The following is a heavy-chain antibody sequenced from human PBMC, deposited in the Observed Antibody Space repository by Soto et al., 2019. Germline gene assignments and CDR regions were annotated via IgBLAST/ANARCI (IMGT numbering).Heavy chain of an antibody. CDR1: SDSISSYY. CDR2: TDYSGNT. J-gene: IGHJ4*02. Sequence: QVQLQESGPGLVRPSETLSLTCTVSSDSISSYYWIWLRQSPGQGLEWIGYTDYSGNTNYNPSLQSRVTISGDTYKNQFSLRLSSVTAADTAVYYCARAVGDPLYYLDYWGQGTLVTVSS. CDR3: ARAVGDPLYYLDY. V-gene: IGHV4-59*08. D-gene: IGHD6-19*01.